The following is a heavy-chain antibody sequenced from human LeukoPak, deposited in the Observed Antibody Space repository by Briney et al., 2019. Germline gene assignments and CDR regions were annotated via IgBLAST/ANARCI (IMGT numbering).Heavy chain of an antibody. CDR3: AKEYDFWSGYYPYYFDY. J-gene: IGHJ4*02. CDR2: ISGSGGST. CDR1: GFTFSSYA. D-gene: IGHD3-3*01. Sequence: KPGGSLRLSCAASGFTFSSYAMSWARQAPGKGLEWVSAISGSGGSTYYADSVKGRFTISRDNSRNTLYLQMNSLRAEDTAVYYCAKEYDFWSGYYPYYFDYWGQGTLVTVSS. V-gene: IGHV3-23*01.